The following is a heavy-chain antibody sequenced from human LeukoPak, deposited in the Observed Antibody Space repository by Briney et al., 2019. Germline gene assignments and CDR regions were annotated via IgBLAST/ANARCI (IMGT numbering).Heavy chain of an antibody. D-gene: IGHD3-10*01. V-gene: IGHV3-30-3*01. J-gene: IGHJ4*02. CDR3: ARDPSVLLWFGDYFDY. CDR1: GFTFSSYA. Sequence: GGSLRLSCAASGFTFSSYAMHWVRQAPGKGLEWVAVISYDGSNKYYADSVKGRFTISRDNSKNTLYLQMNSLRAEDTAVYYCARDPSVLLWFGDYFDYWGQGTLVTVSS. CDR2: ISYDGSNK.